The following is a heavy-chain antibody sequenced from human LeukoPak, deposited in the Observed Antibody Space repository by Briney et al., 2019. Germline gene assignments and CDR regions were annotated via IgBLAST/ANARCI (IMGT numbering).Heavy chain of an antibody. V-gene: IGHV3-23*01. D-gene: IGHD2-21*01. CDR2: ISGSGGST. Sequence: GGSLRLSCAASGFTFSSYGMHWVRQAPGKGLEWVSAISGSGGSTYYADSVKGRFTISRDNSKNTLYLQMNSLRAEDTAVYYCAKALRHTYYFDYWGQGTLVTVSS. CDR3: AKALRHTYYFDY. J-gene: IGHJ4*02. CDR1: GFTFSSYG.